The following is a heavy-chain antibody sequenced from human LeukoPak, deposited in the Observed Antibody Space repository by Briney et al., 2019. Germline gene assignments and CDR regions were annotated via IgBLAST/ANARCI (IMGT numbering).Heavy chain of an antibody. CDR1: GYSFTNYW. CDR2: VYPGDSDT. J-gene: IGHJ6*03. CDR3: ARVSAPYYYYYMDV. V-gene: IGHV5-51*01. Sequence: GESLKISCKSSGYSFTNYWIAWVRQMHGKGLERMGIVYPGDSDTRYSPSFQGQVTISADKSITTAYLQWSRLRASDTAMYYCARVSAPYYYYYMDVWGKGTTVTVSS. D-gene: IGHD5/OR15-5a*01.